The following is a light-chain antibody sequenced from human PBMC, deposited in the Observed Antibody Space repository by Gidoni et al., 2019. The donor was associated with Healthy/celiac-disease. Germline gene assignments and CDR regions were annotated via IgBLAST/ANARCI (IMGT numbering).Light chain of an antibody. J-gene: IGKJ4*01. CDR3: QQSYSTPPT. CDR1: QSISSY. CDR2: AAS. Sequence: DIHMTQSPSSLSASVGYRVTITCRASQSISSYLNWYQQKPGKAPKLLIYAASSLQSGVPSRFSGSGSGTDFTLTISSLQPEDFATYYCQQSYSTPPTFGGGTKVEIK. V-gene: IGKV1-39*01.